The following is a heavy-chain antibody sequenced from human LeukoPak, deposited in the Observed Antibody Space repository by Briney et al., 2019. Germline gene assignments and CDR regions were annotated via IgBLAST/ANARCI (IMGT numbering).Heavy chain of an antibody. D-gene: IGHD3-10*01. V-gene: IGHV3-23*01. CDR1: GFTFSSYG. Sequence: GGSLRLSCAASGFTFSSYGMHWVRQAPGKGLEWVSGITYSSGYTYYADSVKGRLTISRDNSRNTLYLQMNSLRAEDTAVYYCAKDPSDLGGSGSNNYFDCWGQGTLVTVSS. CDR3: AKDPSDLGGSGSNNYFDC. CDR2: ITYSSGYT. J-gene: IGHJ4*02.